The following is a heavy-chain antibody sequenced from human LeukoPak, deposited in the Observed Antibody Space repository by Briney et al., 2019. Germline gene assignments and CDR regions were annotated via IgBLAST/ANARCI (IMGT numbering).Heavy chain of an antibody. V-gene: IGHV3-30*18. CDR2: MSYDGSNK. CDR3: AKDRYYYDSSGYSYFDY. CDR1: GFSFSDHG. D-gene: IGHD3-22*01. Sequence: GGSLRLSCAASGFSFSDHGMHWVRQAPGKGLEWVAVMSYDGSNKDYADSVKGRFTISRDNSKNTLYLQMNSLRAEDTAVYYCAKDRYYYDSSGYSYFDYWGQGTLVTVSS. J-gene: IGHJ4*02.